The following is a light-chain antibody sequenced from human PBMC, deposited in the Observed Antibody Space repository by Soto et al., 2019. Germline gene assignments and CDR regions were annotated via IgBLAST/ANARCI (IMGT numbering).Light chain of an antibody. Sequence: QSVLTQPASVSGSPGQSITISCTGTSSDGGGYNYVSWYQQHPAKAPKLLIYDVSTRPSGVSNRFSGSKSGNTASLTISGLQAEDEADYYCSSYTSSRTVVFGGGTKLTVL. V-gene: IGLV2-14*01. CDR3: SSYTSSRTVV. J-gene: IGLJ2*01. CDR2: DVS. CDR1: SSDGGGYNY.